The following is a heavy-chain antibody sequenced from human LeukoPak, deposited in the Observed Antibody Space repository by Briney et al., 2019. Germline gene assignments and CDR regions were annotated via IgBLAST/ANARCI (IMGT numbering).Heavy chain of an antibody. CDR1: GRSFSGYY. CDR2: INHSGST. Sequence: SSETLSLTCAVYGRSFSGYYWSWIRQPPGKGLEWIGEINHSGSTNYNPSLKSRVTISVDTSKNQFSLKLSSVTAADTAVYYCARGGYYDSSGYYPFNFDYWGQGTLVTVSS. D-gene: IGHD3-22*01. CDR3: ARGGYYDSSGYYPFNFDY. V-gene: IGHV4-34*01. J-gene: IGHJ4*02.